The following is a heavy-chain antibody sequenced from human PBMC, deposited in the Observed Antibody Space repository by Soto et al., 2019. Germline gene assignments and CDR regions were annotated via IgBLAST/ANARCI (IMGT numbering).Heavy chain of an antibody. J-gene: IGHJ2*01. CDR2: IIPIFGTV. CDR3: ARGNHRWLQLWYFDL. Sequence: QVQLVQSGAEVKKPGSSVKVSCKASGGTFSNYPISWVRQAPGQRLEWMGGIIPIFGTVNYAQKFQSRVTITADESTSTAYMELSSLRSEDTAVYYCARGNHRWLQLWYFDLWGRGTLVTVSS. CDR1: GGTFSNYP. D-gene: IGHD5-12*01. V-gene: IGHV1-69*12.